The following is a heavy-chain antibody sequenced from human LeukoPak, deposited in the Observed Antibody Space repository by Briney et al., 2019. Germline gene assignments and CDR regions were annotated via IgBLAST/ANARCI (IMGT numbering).Heavy chain of an antibody. CDR2: IYYSGST. D-gene: IGHD1-26*01. J-gene: IGHJ3*02. V-gene: IGHV4-59*01. CDR1: GGSISSYY. Sequence: SETLSLTCTVSGGSISSYYWSWIRQPPGKGLEWIGYIYYSGSTNYNPSLKSRVTISVDTSKNQFSLKLSSVTAADTAVYYCARDLGWDQTPSWPDAFDIWGQGTMVTVSS. CDR3: ARDLGWDQTPSWPDAFDI.